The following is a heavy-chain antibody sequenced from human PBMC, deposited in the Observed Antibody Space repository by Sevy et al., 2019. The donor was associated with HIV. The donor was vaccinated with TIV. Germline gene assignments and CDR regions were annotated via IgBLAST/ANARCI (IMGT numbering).Heavy chain of an antibody. CDR2: IGAYNGNI. J-gene: IGHJ5*02. CDR1: GYTFSSYG. CDR3: ARCLGGLRPWEYNWFDP. Sequence: ASVKVSCKASGYTFSSYGISWVRQAPGQGLEWMGWIGAYNGNIKYSQKFQGRVTMTTDTSTSTVYMELRSLRSVDTAVYYCARCLGGLRPWEYNWFDPWGQGILVTVSS. D-gene: IGHD1-26*01. V-gene: IGHV1-18*01.